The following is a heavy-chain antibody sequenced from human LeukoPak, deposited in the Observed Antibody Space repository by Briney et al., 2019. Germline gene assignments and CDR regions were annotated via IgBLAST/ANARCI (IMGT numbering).Heavy chain of an antibody. CDR2: IYYSGST. V-gene: IGHV4-59*01. CDR1: GGSISSYY. CDR3: ARAAWGGTYFDY. Sequence: SETLSLTCTVSGGSISSYYWSWIRQPPGKGLEWIGYIYYSGSTNYNPSLKSRVTISVDTSKNQFSLKLSSVTAAGPAVYYCARAAWGGTYFDYWGQGTLVTVSS. D-gene: IGHD3-16*01. J-gene: IGHJ4*02.